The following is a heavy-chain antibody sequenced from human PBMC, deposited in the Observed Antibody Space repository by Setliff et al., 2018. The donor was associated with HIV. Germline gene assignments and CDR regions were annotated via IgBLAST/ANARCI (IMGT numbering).Heavy chain of an antibody. CDR1: GGSISSYY. J-gene: IGHJ2*01. D-gene: IGHD6-13*01. V-gene: IGHV4-59*08. CDR2: IYYSGST. Sequence: SETLSLTCTVSGGSISSYYWSWIRQPPGKGLEWIGYIYYSGSTNYNPSLKSRVTISVDTSKNQFSLTLSSVTVADTAVYYCARLCIAAAGTRSIPWYFDLWGRGTLVTVSS. CDR3: ARLCIAAAGTRSIPWYFDL.